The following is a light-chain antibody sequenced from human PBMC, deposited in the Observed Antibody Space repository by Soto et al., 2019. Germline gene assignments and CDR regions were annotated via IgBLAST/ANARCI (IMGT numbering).Light chain of an antibody. Sequence: EIVLTQSPATLSLSPLERATLSCSSTQSVSTNLAWYQQKPGRAPRLLIYGASTRATGIPARFSGSGSGTEFTLTISSLQSEDFAVYYCQQFNNWPPGTFGQGTKVDTK. CDR1: QSVSTN. CDR3: QQFNNWPPGT. V-gene: IGKV3-15*01. CDR2: GAS. J-gene: IGKJ1*01.